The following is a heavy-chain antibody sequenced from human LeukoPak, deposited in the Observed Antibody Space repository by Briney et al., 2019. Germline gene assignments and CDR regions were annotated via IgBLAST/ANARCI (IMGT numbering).Heavy chain of an antibody. CDR2: MSQSGST. J-gene: IGHJ4*01. CDR1: GGSISSGGYY. Sequence: PSETRSLTCTVSGGSISSGGYYWTWIRQPPGKGLEWIGYMSQSGSTYYNPSLKSRVTISVDTSKSQFSLKLTSVTAADTAVYYCARDWSGPYYFDYWGQGTLVTVSS. CDR3: ARDWSGPYYFDY. D-gene: IGHD3-3*01. V-gene: IGHV4-31*03.